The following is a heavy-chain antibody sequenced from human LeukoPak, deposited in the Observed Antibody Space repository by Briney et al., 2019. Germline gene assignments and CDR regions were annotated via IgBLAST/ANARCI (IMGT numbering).Heavy chain of an antibody. CDR1: GGSISSSSYY. J-gene: IGHJ6*03. Sequence: SETLSLTCTVSGGSISSSSYYWGWIRQPPGKGLEWIGSIYYSGSTYYNPSLKSRVTISVDTSKNQFSLKLSSVTAADTAVYYCARLYYDSSGYYDYYYYYYMDVWGKGTTVTISS. CDR3: ARLYYDSSGYYDYYYYYYMDV. CDR2: IYYSGST. V-gene: IGHV4-39*01. D-gene: IGHD3-22*01.